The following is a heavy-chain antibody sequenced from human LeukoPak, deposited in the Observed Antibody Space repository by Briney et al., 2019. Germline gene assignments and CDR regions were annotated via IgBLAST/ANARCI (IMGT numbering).Heavy chain of an antibody. D-gene: IGHD2-21*02. CDR1: GGSFSGYY. Sequence: PSETLSLTCAAYGGSFSGYYWSWIRQPPGKGLEWIGEINHSGSTNYNPSLKSRVTISVDTSKNQFSLKLSSVTAADTAVYYCARRVVTDYYYYYMDVWGKGTTVTISS. CDR2: INHSGST. CDR3: ARRVVTDYYYYYMDV. J-gene: IGHJ6*03. V-gene: IGHV4-34*01.